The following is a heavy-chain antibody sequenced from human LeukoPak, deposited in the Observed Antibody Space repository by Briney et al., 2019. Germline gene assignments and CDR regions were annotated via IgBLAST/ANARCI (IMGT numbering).Heavy chain of an antibody. V-gene: IGHV1-3*03. D-gene: IGHD2-2*01. J-gene: IGHJ4*02. CDR2: INAGNGNT. Sequence: GASVKVSCKASGYTFTSYAMHWVRQAPGQRLEWMGWINAGNGNTKYSQEFQGRVTITRDTSASTAYMELSSLRSEDMAVYYCARAACSSTSCYGEFDYWGQGTLVTVSS. CDR1: GYTFTSYA. CDR3: ARAACSSTSCYGEFDY.